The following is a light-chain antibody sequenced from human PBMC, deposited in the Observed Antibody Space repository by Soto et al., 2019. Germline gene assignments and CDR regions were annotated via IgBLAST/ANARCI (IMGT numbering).Light chain of an antibody. CDR2: SAS. Sequence: EIVMTQSPATLSVSPGERATLSCRASQTISSMLVWYQHKPGQAPRLLIYSASTRASGVPARFSGSGSGTEFTLTISSLQSEDSAVYYCQQYKNWPPLTFGGGTKVEIK. V-gene: IGKV3-15*01. CDR1: QTISSM. CDR3: QQYKNWPPLT. J-gene: IGKJ4*01.